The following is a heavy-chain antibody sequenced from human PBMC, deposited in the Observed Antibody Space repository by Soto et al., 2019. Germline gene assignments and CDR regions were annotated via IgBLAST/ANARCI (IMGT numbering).Heavy chain of an antibody. J-gene: IGHJ4*02. V-gene: IGHV3-30*18. CDR1: GFSFSDYG. D-gene: IGHD3-3*01. CDR3: AKTRTLFGVVSRHYFDY. Sequence: QVQLVESGGGVVQPGRSQRLSCAASGFSFSDYGMHWVRQPPGKGLEWVAYTSYDGSKTYYADSVMGRFTISRDNSKNTLFMQMNSLRPEDTAMYYCAKTRTLFGVVSRHYFDYWGQGTLVTVSS. CDR2: TSYDGSKT.